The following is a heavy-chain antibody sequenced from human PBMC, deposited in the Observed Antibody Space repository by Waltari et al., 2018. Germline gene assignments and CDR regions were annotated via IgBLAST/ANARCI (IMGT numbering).Heavy chain of an antibody. V-gene: IGHV3-48*01. CDR1: GFTFSIYS. D-gene: IGHD3-16*01. Sequence: EVQLVESGGGLVQPGGSLRLSWSASGFTFSIYSMNWVRQAPGKGLEWVSYISSSSSTIYYADSVKGRFTISRDNAKNSLYLQMNSLRAEDTAVYYCARDLQGSRGGHWGQGTLVTVSS. CDR2: ISSSSSTI. CDR3: ARDLQGSRGGH. J-gene: IGHJ4*02.